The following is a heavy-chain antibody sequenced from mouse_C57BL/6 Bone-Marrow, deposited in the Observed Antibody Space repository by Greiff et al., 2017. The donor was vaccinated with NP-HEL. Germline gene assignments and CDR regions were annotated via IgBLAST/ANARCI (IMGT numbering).Heavy chain of an antibody. CDR2: IRNKANGYTT. CDR1: GFTFTDYY. CDR3: ARYSYYYGSTPWFAY. V-gene: IGHV7-3*01. D-gene: IGHD1-1*01. J-gene: IGHJ3*01. Sequence: EVHLVESGGGLVQPGGSLSLSCAASGFTFTDYYMSWVRQPPGKALEWLGFIRNKANGYTTEYSASVKGRFTISRDNSQSILYLQMNALRAEDSATYYCARYSYYYGSTPWFAYWGQGTLVTVSA.